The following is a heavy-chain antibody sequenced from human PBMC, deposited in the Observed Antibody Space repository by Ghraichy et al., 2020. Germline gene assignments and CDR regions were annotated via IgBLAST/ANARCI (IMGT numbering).Heavy chain of an antibody. Sequence: GGSLRLSCAASGFTFSGFAMHWVRQAPGKWLEWVAVMSYDGSEIYYADSVKGRFTISRDNSTNPLSRDMTRLRPEDTAMYYCGKSGAVAWLIDSGGQGTLVTVSS. V-gene: IGHV3-30*18. CDR2: MSYDGSEI. CDR1: GFTFSGFA. J-gene: IGHJ4*02. D-gene: IGHD6-19*01. CDR3: GKSGAVAWLIDS.